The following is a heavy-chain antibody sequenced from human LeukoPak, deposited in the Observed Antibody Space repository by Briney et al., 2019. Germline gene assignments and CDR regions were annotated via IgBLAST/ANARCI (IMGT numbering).Heavy chain of an antibody. J-gene: IGHJ5*02. V-gene: IGHV4-59*01. CDR3: ARDRWLDL. Sequence: SETLSLTCTVSGASISSYYWSWVRQSPGEGLEWIGYIYYTGSTSYNPSLKSRVTLSVDTSKNQLSLNLRSVTAADTAVYYCARDRWLDLWGQGTLVTVSS. CDR2: IYYTGST. CDR1: GASISSYY.